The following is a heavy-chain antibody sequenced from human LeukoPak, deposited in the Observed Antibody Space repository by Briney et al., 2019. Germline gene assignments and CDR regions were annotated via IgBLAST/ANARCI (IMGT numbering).Heavy chain of an antibody. CDR3: ASGREYCSGGSCYSSDDAFDI. CDR2: INPNSGGT. J-gene: IGHJ3*02. Sequence: ASVKVSCKASGYTFTGYYMHWVRQAPGQGPEWMGWINPNSGGTNYAQKFQGRVTMTRDTSISTACMELSRLRSDDTAVYYCASGREYCSGGSCYSSDDAFDIWGQGTMVTVSS. CDR1: GYTFTGYY. D-gene: IGHD2-15*01. V-gene: IGHV1-2*02.